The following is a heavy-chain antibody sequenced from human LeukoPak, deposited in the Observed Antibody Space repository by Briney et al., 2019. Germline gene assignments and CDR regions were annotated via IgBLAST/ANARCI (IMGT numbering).Heavy chain of an antibody. Sequence: SETLSLTCTVSRGPISSYYWSWLRQPPGKGLEWIGYIYYSGSTNYNPSLKSRVTISVDTSKNQFSLKLSSVAAVDTAVYYCARGYSYGSISFDYWGQGTLVTVSS. CDR1: RGPISSYY. D-gene: IGHD5-18*01. J-gene: IGHJ4*02. CDR2: IYYSGST. CDR3: ARGYSYGSISFDY. V-gene: IGHV4-59*01.